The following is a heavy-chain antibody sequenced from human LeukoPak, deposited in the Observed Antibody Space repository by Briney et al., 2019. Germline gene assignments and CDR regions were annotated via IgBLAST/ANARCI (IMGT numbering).Heavy chain of an antibody. V-gene: IGHV3-30*03. J-gene: IGHJ4*02. D-gene: IGHD3-10*01. Sequence: GGSLRLSCAASGFTFNYYGLHWVRQAPGKGLEWVAVISNDGSSQYYADSVRGRFTISRDNAKNSLYLQMNSLRAEDTAVYYCARDHGSGSYFVWGQGTLVTVSS. CDR1: GFTFNYYG. CDR2: ISNDGSSQ. CDR3: ARDHGSGSYFV.